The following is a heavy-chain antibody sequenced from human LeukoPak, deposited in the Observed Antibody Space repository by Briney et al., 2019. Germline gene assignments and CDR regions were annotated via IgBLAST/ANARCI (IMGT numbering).Heavy chain of an antibody. V-gene: IGHV1-2*02. D-gene: IGHD5-24*01. J-gene: IGHJ4*02. CDR1: GYTFTGYY. CDR2: TNPNSGVT. Sequence: ASVKVSCKASGYTFTGYYMHWVRQAPGQGLEWMGWTNPNSGVTNYAQNFQGRVTMTRDTSISTAYMELSRLRSDDTAVYYCALGRRDGYNYADYWGQGTLVTVSS. CDR3: ALGRRDGYNYADY.